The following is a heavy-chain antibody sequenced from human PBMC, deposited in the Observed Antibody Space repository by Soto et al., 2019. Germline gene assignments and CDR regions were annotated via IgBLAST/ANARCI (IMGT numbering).Heavy chain of an antibody. CDR2: IYYSGST. V-gene: IGHV4-31*03. CDR3: AVSRDGYSMDV. CDR1: GGSISSGGYY. Sequence: QVQLQESGPGLVKPSQTLSLTCTVSGGSISSGGYYWSWIRQHPGKGLEWIGYIYYSGSTYYNPSLKSRVTLSVATSKDQFSLKLSSVTAADTAVYSCAVSRDGYSMDVWGQGTTVTVSS. D-gene: IGHD2-2*01. J-gene: IGHJ6*02.